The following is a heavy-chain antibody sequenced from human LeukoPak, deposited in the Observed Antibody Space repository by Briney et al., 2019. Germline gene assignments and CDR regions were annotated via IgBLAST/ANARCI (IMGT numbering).Heavy chain of an antibody. CDR1: GYTFTCYA. CDR2: INTNTGNP. Sequence: ASVKVSCKASGYTFTCYAMNWVRQAPGQGLEWMGWINTNTGNPTYAQGFTGRFVFSLDTSVSTAYLQISSLKAEDTAVYYCARGWNYYDSSGYLYWGQGTLVTVSS. D-gene: IGHD3-22*01. V-gene: IGHV7-4-1*02. CDR3: ARGWNYYDSSGYLY. J-gene: IGHJ4*02.